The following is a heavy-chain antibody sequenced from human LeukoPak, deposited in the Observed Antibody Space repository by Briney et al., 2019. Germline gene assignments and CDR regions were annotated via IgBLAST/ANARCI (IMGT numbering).Heavy chain of an antibody. CDR1: GFTFSSYG. D-gene: IGHD5-18*01. J-gene: IGHJ6*02. CDR2: IWYDGSNK. V-gene: IGHV3-33*01. Sequence: GGSLRLSCAASGFTFSSYGMHWVRQAPGKGLEWVAVIWYDGSNKYYADSVKGRFTISRDNSKNTLYLQMNSLRAEDTAVYYCARGWMGRDTAIYYYYGMDVWGQGTTVTVSS. CDR3: ARGWMGRDTAIYYYYGMDV.